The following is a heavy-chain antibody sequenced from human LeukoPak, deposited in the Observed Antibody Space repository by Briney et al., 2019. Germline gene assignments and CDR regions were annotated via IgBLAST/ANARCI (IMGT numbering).Heavy chain of an antibody. Sequence: GGSLRLSCAASGFTFSSYAMHWVRQAPGKGLEWVAVISYDGSNKYYADSVKGRFTISRDNSKNTLYLQMNSLRAEDTAVYYCARESGVTPLDYWGQGTLVTVSS. CDR1: GFTFSSYA. CDR2: ISYDGSNK. D-gene: IGHD4-23*01. V-gene: IGHV3-30*14. J-gene: IGHJ4*02. CDR3: ARESGVTPLDY.